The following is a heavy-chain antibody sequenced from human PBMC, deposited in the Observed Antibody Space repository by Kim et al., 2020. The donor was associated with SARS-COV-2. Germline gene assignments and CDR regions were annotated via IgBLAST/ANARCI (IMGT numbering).Heavy chain of an antibody. CDR2: ISGSGGST. V-gene: IGHV3-23*01. D-gene: IGHD2-21*01. Sequence: GGSLRLSCAASGFTFGSYAMSWVRQAPGKGLEWVSAISGSGGSTYYADSVKGRFTISRDNSKNTLYLQMNSLRAEDTAVYYCAKVRIVGGGDPPPLGWFDTWGQGTLVTVSS. J-gene: IGHJ5*02. CDR3: AKVRIVGGGDPPPLGWFDT. CDR1: GFTFGSYA.